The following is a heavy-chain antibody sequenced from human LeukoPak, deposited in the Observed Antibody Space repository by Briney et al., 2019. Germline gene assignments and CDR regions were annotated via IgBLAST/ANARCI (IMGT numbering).Heavy chain of an antibody. CDR3: ARDPRQDNWNGVWYLDY. CDR2: IRFDGSKK. Sequence: GGSLRLSCAASGFTFSSNGMHWVRQAPRKGLEWVAFIRFDGSKKYYADPAKGRCTISTDNSKNTLYLQMHSLRGADTAVYYSARDPRQDNWNGVWYLDYWGEGTLVSVS. J-gene: IGHJ4*02. V-gene: IGHV3-30*02. CDR1: GFTFSSNG. D-gene: IGHD1-1*01.